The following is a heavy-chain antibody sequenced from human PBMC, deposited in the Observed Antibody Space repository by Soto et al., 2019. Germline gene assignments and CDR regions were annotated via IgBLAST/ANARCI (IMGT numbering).Heavy chain of an antibody. CDR3: ARDYPPSNYYDSSGYYDY. CDR1: GFTFSSYW. D-gene: IGHD3-22*01. Sequence: EVQLVESGGGLVQPGGSLRLSCAASGFTFSSYWMSWVRQAPGKGLEWVAYIKQDGSEKYYVDSVKGRFTISRDNAKNSLYLQMNSLRAEDTAVYYCARDYPPSNYYDSSGYYDYWGQGTLVTVSS. J-gene: IGHJ4*02. CDR2: IKQDGSEK. V-gene: IGHV3-7*03.